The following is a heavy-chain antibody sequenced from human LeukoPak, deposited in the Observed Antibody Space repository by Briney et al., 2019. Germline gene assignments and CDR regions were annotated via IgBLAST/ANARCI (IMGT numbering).Heavy chain of an antibody. Sequence: GGSLRPSCAASGFTFSSYSMTWVRQAPGKGLEWVSSISSSSSYIYYADSVKGRFTISRDNAKNSLYLQMNSLRAEDTAVYYCARDLITMVRGVIMHSYKYYYGMDVWGQGTTVTVSS. CDR3: ARDLITMVRGVIMHSYKYYYGMDV. CDR2: ISSSSSYI. CDR1: GFTFSSYS. J-gene: IGHJ6*02. V-gene: IGHV3-21*01. D-gene: IGHD3-10*01.